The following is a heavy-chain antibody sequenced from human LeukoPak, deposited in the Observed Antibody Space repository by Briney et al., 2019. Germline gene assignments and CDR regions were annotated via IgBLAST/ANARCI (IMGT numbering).Heavy chain of an antibody. J-gene: IGHJ6*02. V-gene: IGHV1-8*01. D-gene: IGHD6-19*01. CDR2: MNPNSGNT. CDR3: ARVGIAVAGKYYYGMDV. Sequence: ASVKVSCKASGYTFTCYDINWVRQATGQGLEWMGWMNPNSGNTGYAQKFQGRVTMTRNTSISTAYMELSSLRSEDTAVYYCARVGIAVAGKYYYGMDVWGQGTTVTVSS. CDR1: GYTFTCYD.